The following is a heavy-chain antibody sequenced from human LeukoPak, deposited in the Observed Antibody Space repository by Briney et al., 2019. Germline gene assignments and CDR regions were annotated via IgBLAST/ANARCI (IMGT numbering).Heavy chain of an antibody. V-gene: IGHV3-33*01. CDR1: GFTFSSYG. J-gene: IGHJ4*02. Sequence: PGRSLRLSCAASGFTFSSYGMHWVRQAPGKGLEWVAVIWYDGSNKYYADSVKGRFTISRDNSKNTLYLQMNSLRAEDTAVYYCARDGSTDYVWGSYRDWGQGTLATVSS. CDR3: ARDGSTDYVWGSYRD. D-gene: IGHD3-16*02. CDR2: IWYDGSNK.